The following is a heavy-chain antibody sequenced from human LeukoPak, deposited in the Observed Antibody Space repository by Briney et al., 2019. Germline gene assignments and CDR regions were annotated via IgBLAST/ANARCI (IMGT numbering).Heavy chain of an antibody. J-gene: IGHJ4*02. CDR3: AHRGHGYNYVGY. Sequence: SGPTLVKPTQTLTLTCTFSGFSLSTSGVGVGWVRQPPVKAREWLALIYWDDDKRYSPSLKSRLTITKDTSKNQVVLTMTNMDPVDTATYYCAHRGHGYNYVGYWGQGTLVTVSS. CDR1: GFSLSTSGVG. CDR2: IYWDDDK. D-gene: IGHD5-24*01. V-gene: IGHV2-5*02.